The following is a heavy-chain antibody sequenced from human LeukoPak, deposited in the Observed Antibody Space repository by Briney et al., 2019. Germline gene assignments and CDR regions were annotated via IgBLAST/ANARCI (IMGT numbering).Heavy chain of an antibody. V-gene: IGHV1-24*01. Sequence: RASVKVSCKVSGYTLTELSMHWVRQAPGKGLEWMGCFDPEDGETIYAQKFQGRVTMTEDTSTDTAYMELSSLRSEDTAVYYCATSPSIAVAVVGWGPYYYYMDVWGKGTTVTVSS. CDR1: GYTLTELS. CDR2: FDPEDGET. CDR3: ATSPSIAVAVVGWGPYYYYMDV. D-gene: IGHD6-19*01. J-gene: IGHJ6*03.